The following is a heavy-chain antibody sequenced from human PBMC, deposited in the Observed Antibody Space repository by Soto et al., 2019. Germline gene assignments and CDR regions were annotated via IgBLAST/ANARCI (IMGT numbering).Heavy chain of an antibody. CDR1: GGSISSGGYY. V-gene: IGHV4-31*03. CDR2: IYYSGST. J-gene: IGHJ5*02. Sequence: SETLSLTCTVSGGSISSGGYYWSWIRQHPGKGLEWIGYIYYSGSTYYNPSLKSRVTISVDTSKNQFSLKLSSVTAADTAVYYCARGGDWLRWRSWWFDPWGQGTLVTVSS. CDR3: ARGGDWLRWRSWWFDP. D-gene: IGHD5-12*01.